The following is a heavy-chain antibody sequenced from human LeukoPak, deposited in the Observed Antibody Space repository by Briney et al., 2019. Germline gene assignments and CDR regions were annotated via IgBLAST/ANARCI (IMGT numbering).Heavy chain of an antibody. Sequence: ASVKVSCKASGYTFTSYDINWVRQATGQGLEWMGWMNPNSGNTGYAQKFQGRVTMTRNTSISTAYMELSSLRSEDTAVYYCARDPDFYGDYGGWGQGTLVTVSS. CDR3: ARDPDFYGDYGG. J-gene: IGHJ4*02. CDR1: GYTFTSYD. D-gene: IGHD4-17*01. CDR2: MNPNSGNT. V-gene: IGHV1-8*01.